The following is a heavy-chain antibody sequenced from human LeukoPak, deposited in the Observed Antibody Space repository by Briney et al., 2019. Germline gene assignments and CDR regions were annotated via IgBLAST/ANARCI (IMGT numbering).Heavy chain of an antibody. CDR2: ISAGGGTT. CDR1: GFTFSSYA. J-gene: IGHJ6*03. V-gene: IGHV3-23*01. CDR3: ARDRVEMATIIDYYYYMDV. Sequence: PGGSLRLSCAASGFTFSSYAMSWVRQAPGKGLEWVSGISAGGGTTYYADSVKGRFTISRDNSKNTLYLQMNSLRAEDTAVYYCARDRVEMATIIDYYYYMDVWGKGTTVTVSS. D-gene: IGHD5-24*01.